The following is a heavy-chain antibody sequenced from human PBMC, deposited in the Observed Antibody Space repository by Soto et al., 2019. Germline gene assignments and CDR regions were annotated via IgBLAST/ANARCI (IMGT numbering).Heavy chain of an antibody. Sequence: GASLKISCKGSGYSFTSYWISWVRQMPGKGLVWMGRIDPSDSYTNYSPSFQGHVTISADKSISTAYLQWSSLKASDTAMYYCARHAGIYYDSSGYTSALGYWGQGTLVTVSS. CDR3: ARHAGIYYDSSGYTSALGY. CDR1: GYSFTSYW. J-gene: IGHJ4*02. D-gene: IGHD3-22*01. V-gene: IGHV5-10-1*01. CDR2: IDPSDSYT.